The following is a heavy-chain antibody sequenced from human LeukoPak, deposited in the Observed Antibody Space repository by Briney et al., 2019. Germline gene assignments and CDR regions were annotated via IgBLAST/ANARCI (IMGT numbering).Heavy chain of an antibody. V-gene: IGHV3-48*01. J-gene: IGHJ4*02. D-gene: IGHD3-16*01. CDR1: GFTFSTYS. Sequence: PGGSLRLSCAASGFTFSTYSMNWVRQAPGKGLEWVSYISSGSSTKDYADSVKGRFTISRDNAKNSLYLQMDSLRTEDTAVYFCAKGLGGWPNYFDYWGQGTLVTVSS. CDR2: ISSGSSTK. CDR3: AKGLGGWPNYFDY.